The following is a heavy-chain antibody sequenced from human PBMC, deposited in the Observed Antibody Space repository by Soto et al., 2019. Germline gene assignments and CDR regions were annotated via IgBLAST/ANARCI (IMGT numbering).Heavy chain of an antibody. CDR3: ARGEYSDSSGYLFDY. D-gene: IGHD3-22*01. CDR1: GGSFSGYY. J-gene: IGHJ4*02. Sequence: SETLSLTCAVYGGSFSGYYWSWIRQPPGKGLEWIGEINHSGSTNYNPSLKSRVTISVDTSKNQFSLKLSSVTAADTAVYYCARGEYSDSSGYLFDYWGQGTLVTVSS. V-gene: IGHV4-34*01. CDR2: INHSGST.